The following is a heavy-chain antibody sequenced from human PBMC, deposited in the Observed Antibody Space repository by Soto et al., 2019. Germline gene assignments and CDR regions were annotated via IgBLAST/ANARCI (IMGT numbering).Heavy chain of an antibody. V-gene: IGHV3-21*01. CDR2: ISSSSSYI. CDR3: ATHTAGPYGYYFDY. D-gene: IGHD4-17*01. Sequence: GGSLRLSCAASGFTFSSYSMNWVRQAPGKGLEWVSSISSSSSYIYYADSVKGRFTISRDNAKNSLYLQMNSLRAEDTAVYYCATHTAGPYGYYFDYWGQGTLVTVSS. CDR1: GFTFSSYS. J-gene: IGHJ4*02.